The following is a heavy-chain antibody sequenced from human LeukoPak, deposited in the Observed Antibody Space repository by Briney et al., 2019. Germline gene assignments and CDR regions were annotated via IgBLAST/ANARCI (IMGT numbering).Heavy chain of an antibody. CDR1: RFTFSNYW. D-gene: IGHD6-25*01. CDR2: IKQDGSEK. V-gene: IGHV3-7*01. J-gene: IGHJ3*02. Sequence: PGGSLRLPCAASRFTFSNYWMSWVRQAPGKGLEWVANIKQDGSEKYYVDSVQGRFTVSRDNAKNLLYLQMNSLRADDTAVYYCARDVAADDIWGQGTMVTVSS. CDR3: ARDVAADDI.